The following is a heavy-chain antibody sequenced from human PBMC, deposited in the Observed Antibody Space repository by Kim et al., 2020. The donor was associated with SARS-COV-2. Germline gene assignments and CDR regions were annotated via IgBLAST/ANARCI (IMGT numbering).Heavy chain of an antibody. D-gene: IGHD2-21*02. CDR1: GGSFSGYY. J-gene: IGHJ5*02. Sequence: SETLSLTCAVYGGSFSGYYWSWIRQPPGKGLEWIGEINHSGSTNYNPSLKSRVTISVDTSKNQFSLKLSSVTAADTAVYYCARGRLVVVTAIRFYRPNRFDPWGQGTLGTVSS. V-gene: IGHV4-34*01. CDR3: ARGRLVVVTAIRFYRPNRFDP. CDR2: INHSGST.